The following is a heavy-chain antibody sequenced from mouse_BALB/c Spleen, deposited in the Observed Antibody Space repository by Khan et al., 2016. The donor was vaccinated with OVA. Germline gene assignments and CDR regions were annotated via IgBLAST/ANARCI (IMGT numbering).Heavy chain of an antibody. CDR2: ISYSGNT. D-gene: IGHD1-1*01. CDR1: GYSITSDYA. V-gene: IGHV3-2*02. CDR3: ARVYGGDCDY. J-gene: IGHJ2*01. Sequence: VQLKESGPGLVKPSQSLSLTCTVTGYSITSDYAWNWFRQFPGNKLEWMGFISYSGNTNYNPSLTSRISNTRDASKNQFFLQLNSVTNEDTATYYCARVYGGDCDYWGQGTTLTVSS.